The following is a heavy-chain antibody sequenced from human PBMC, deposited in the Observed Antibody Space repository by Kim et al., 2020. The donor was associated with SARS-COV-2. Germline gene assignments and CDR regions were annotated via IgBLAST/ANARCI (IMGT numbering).Heavy chain of an antibody. CDR3: ARPRGSGGSSLLDY. CDR2: IYYSGST. V-gene: IGHV4-39*01. Sequence: SETLSLTCTVSGGTISSSSYYWGWIRQPPGKGLEWNGSIYYSGSTYYNPSLKSRVTISVDTSKNQFSLKLSSVTAADTAVYYCARPRGSGGSSLLDYWGQGTLVTVSS. CDR1: GGTISSSSYY. J-gene: IGHJ4*02. D-gene: IGHD2-15*01.